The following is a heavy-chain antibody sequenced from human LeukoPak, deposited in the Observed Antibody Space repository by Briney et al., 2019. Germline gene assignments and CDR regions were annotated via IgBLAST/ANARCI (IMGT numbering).Heavy chain of an antibody. CDR2: IYPGDSDT. CDR1: GSRFTSYW. CDR3: ARHTRDLTITTFYYYYMDV. D-gene: IGHD4-11*01. J-gene: IGHJ6*03. Sequence: GASLQISCKGSGSRFTSYWIGWVRPMPGKGLEWMGIIYPGDSDTRYSPSFQGQVTISADKSISTAYLQWSSLKASDTAMYYCARHTRDLTITTFYYYYMDVWGKGTTVTVSS. V-gene: IGHV5-51*01.